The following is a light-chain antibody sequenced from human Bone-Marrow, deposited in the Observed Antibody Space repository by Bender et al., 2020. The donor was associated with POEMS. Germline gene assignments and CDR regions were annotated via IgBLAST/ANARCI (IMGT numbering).Light chain of an antibody. CDR3: SAYTVTNTYV. V-gene: IGLV2-14*02. Sequence: QSALAQPASVSGSPGQSITISCTGTSSDVGNYYLVSWYQQHPGKAPQLMIFEDNKRPSGVSNRFSGSKSGNTASLTVSGLQPEDEATYFCSAYTVTNTYVFGTGTEVIVL. J-gene: IGLJ1*01. CDR1: SSDVGNYYL. CDR2: EDN.